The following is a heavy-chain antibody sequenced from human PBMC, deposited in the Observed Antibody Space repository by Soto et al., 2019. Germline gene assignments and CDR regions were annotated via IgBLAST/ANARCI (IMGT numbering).Heavy chain of an antibody. CDR2: SYYRGST. CDR3: ATADGFGVVTPFFEY. J-gene: IGHJ4*02. Sequence: QLQLQESGPGLVKPSETLSLTCTVSGGCISSRSHYWGWIRQSPGKHLEWIGSSYYRGSTHYNPSLKTRVTISVDTSKNQVFLKVCSVTAADTAMYYCATADGFGVVTPFFEYWGQGILVTVSS. CDR1: GGCISSRSHY. D-gene: IGHD3-3*01. V-gene: IGHV4-39*01.